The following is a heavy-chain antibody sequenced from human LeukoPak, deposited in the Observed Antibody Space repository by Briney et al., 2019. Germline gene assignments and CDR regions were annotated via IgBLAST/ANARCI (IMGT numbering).Heavy chain of an antibody. D-gene: IGHD1-1*01. CDR1: GFTVSSNY. V-gene: IGHV3-66*02. CDR3: ARGTLDVIGMDV. Sequence: GGSLRLSCAASGFTVSSNYMSWVRQAPGKGLEWVSVIYSGGSTYYADSVKGRFTISRDNSKNTLYLQMNSLRAEDTAVYYCARGTLDVIGMDVWGQGTTVTVSS. J-gene: IGHJ6*02. CDR2: IYSGGST.